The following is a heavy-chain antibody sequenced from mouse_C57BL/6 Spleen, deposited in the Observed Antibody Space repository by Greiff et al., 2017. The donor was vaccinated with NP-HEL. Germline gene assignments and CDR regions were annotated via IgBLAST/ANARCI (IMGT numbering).Heavy chain of an antibody. Sequence: VQLQQSGAELVRPGTSVKVSCKASGYAFTNYLIEWVKQRPGQGLEWIGVINPGSGGTNYNEKFKGKATLTADKSSSTAYMQLSSLTSEDSAVYCCAREYYGSHYYYAMECWGQGASVTVSS. D-gene: IGHD1-1*01. CDR1: GYAFTNYL. CDR2: INPGSGGT. J-gene: IGHJ4*01. CDR3: AREYYGSHYYYAMEC. V-gene: IGHV1-54*01.